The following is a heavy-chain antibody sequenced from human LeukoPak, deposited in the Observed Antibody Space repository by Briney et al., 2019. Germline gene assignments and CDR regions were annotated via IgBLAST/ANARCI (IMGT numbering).Heavy chain of an antibody. CDR2: IRYDGSNK. CDR1: GFSFRIYD. V-gene: IGHV3-30*02. Sequence: GGSLRLSCAASGFSFRIYDMHWVRQAPGKGLEWVAFIRYDGSNKYYADSVKGRFTISRDNSKNTLYLQMNSLRAEDTAVYYCAKPPNYYDSSGTKDYWGQGTLVTVSS. CDR3: AKPPNYYDSSGTKDY. D-gene: IGHD3-22*01. J-gene: IGHJ4*02.